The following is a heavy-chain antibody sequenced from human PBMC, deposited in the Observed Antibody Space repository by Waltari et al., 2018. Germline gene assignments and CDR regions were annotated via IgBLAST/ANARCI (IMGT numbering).Heavy chain of an antibody. D-gene: IGHD1-7*01. J-gene: IGHJ3*02. CDR3: AREALGGTKAFDM. V-gene: IGHV1-2*02. CDR1: GYPFTAYY. Sequence: QIQIMQSGAEVKKPGASVKVSCQASGYPFTAYYIHGARQAPGQGLGWMGWINSNTGGADCAQSFQGRVTVTRDTSISTVYMELSGLTSDDTAVYYCAREALGGTKAFDMWGQGTMVTVSS. CDR2: INSNTGGA.